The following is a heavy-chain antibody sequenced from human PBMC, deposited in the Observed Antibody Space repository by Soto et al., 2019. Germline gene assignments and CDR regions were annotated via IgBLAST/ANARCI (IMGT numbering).Heavy chain of an antibody. CDR1: GFTVSSNY. V-gene: IGHV3-66*01. D-gene: IGHD3-22*01. J-gene: IGHJ4*02. CDR2: IYASGRT. CDR3: EGSSYDYSFDY. Sequence: GGSLRLSCAASGFTVSSNYMSWVRQAPGKGLEWVSVIYASGRTYYADSVKDRFTISRDNSKNTLYLQMNSLRAEDTAVYYCEGSSYDYSFDYWGQGT.